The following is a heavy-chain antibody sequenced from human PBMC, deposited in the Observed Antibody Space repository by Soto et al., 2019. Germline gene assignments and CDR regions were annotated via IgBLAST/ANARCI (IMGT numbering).Heavy chain of an antibody. Sequence: HPGGSLRLSCATSGFTFSSYWMSWVRQPPGKGLEWVATIKQDESEKYYVDSVKGRFTVSRDNAKNSLYLQMNTLRAEDTAVYYCARGHYFDRRFDYWGQGDLVTVSS. CDR1: GFTFSSYW. V-gene: IGHV3-7*03. J-gene: IGHJ4*02. CDR2: IKQDESEK. CDR3: ARGHYFDRRFDY. D-gene: IGHD3-22*01.